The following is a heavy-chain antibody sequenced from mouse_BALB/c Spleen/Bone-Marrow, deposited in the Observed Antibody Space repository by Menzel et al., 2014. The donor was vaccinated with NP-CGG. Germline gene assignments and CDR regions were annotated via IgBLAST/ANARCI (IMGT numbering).Heavy chain of an antibody. J-gene: IGHJ3*01. Sequence: VKVEESGPGLVAPSQSLSITCTVSGFSLTSYGVHWVRQPPGKGLEWLGVIWAGGSTNYNSALMSRLSISKDNSKSQVFLKMNSLQTDDTAMYYCAREGSTMITTAFAYWGQGTLVTVSA. V-gene: IGHV2-9*02. CDR1: GFSLTSYG. D-gene: IGHD2-4*01. CDR2: IWAGGST. CDR3: AREGSTMITTAFAY.